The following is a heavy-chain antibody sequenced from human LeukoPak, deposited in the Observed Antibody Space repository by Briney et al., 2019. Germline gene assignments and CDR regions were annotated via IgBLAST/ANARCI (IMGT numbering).Heavy chain of an antibody. Sequence: PSETLSLTCAVYGGSFSGYYWSWIRQPPGKGLEWIGEINHSGSTNYNPSLKSRVTTSVDTSKNKFSLKLSSVTAADTAVYYCARGLPYSSSRQRLYYFDYWGQGTLVTVSS. J-gene: IGHJ4*02. CDR3: ARGLPYSSSRQRLYYFDY. CDR2: INHSGST. D-gene: IGHD6-13*01. CDR1: GGSFSGYY. V-gene: IGHV4-34*01.